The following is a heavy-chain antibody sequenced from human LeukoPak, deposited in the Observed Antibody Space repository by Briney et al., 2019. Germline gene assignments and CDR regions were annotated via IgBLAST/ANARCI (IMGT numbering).Heavy chain of an antibody. D-gene: IGHD6-6*01. Sequence: GGSLRLSCAASGFTVSSNCMNWVRQAPGKGLEWVSVIYSGSITYYADSVKGRFTISRDDSKNSLYLQMNSLRAEDTAVYYCARDLLSSSSWYYYGMDVWGQGTTVTVSS. CDR1: GFTVSSNC. CDR3: ARDLLSSSSWYYYGMDV. V-gene: IGHV3-66*01. CDR2: IYSGSIT. J-gene: IGHJ6*02.